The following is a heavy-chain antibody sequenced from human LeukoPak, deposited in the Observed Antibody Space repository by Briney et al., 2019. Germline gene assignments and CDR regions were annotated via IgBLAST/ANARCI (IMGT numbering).Heavy chain of an antibody. J-gene: IGHJ3*02. CDR2: IYYSGST. V-gene: IGHV4-31*11. CDR3: ARGSGAFDI. CDR1: GGSISSGGYY. Sequence: PSETLSLSCAVAGGSISSGGYYWSWIRQHPGKGLEWIGYIYYSGSTYYNPSLKSRVTISVDTSKNQSSLKLSSVTAADTAVYCCARGSGAFDIWGQGTTVTVSS.